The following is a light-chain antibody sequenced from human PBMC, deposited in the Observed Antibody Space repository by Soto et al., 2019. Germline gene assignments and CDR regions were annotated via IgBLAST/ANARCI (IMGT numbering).Light chain of an antibody. CDR2: LNN. J-gene: IGLJ1*01. CDR1: SSNIGAGYA. Sequence: QSVLTQPPSVSGAPGQRVTISCTGSSSNIGAGYAVHWYQQLPGAVPRLVIYLNNNRPSGVSNRFSGSKSGNTASLTVSGLQAEDEGDYYCSSYTATRTYVFGTGTKVTVL. CDR3: SSYTATRTYV. V-gene: IGLV1-40*01.